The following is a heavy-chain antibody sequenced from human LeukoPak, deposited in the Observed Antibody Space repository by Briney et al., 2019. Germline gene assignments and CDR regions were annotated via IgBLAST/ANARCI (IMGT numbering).Heavy chain of an antibody. Sequence: PSETLSLTCTVSGGSFSSGSYYWSWIQQPPGKGLEWIGYIYSRGTTNYNPSLKSRVTISVDTSKNQFSLKLSSVTPADTAVYYCARDGRSRGSQNFDYWGQGTLVTVSS. D-gene: IGHD2-2*01. V-gene: IGHV4-61*01. CDR2: IYSRGTT. CDR3: ARDGRSRGSQNFDY. CDR1: GGSFSSGSYY. J-gene: IGHJ4*02.